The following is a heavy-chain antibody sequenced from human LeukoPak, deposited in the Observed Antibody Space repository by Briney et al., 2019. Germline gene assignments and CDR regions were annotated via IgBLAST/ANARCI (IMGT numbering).Heavy chain of an antibody. CDR1: GDSVSSNSAT. CDR3: AGSHSSTWYPDC. V-gene: IGHV6-1*01. CDR2: TYYRSKWYN. D-gene: IGHD6-13*01. Sequence: SQTLSLTCAISGDSVSSNSATWNWITKSPSRGLEWLGRTYYRSKWYNEYAASVKSRTTINPDTSKNQFSLHLNSVTPEDTAVYYCAGSHSSTWYPDCWGQGTLVTVSS. J-gene: IGHJ4*02.